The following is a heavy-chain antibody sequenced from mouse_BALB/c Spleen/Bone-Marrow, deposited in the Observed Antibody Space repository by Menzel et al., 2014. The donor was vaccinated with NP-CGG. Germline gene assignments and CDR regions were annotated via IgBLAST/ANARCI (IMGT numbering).Heavy chain of an antibody. V-gene: IGHV3-8*02. Sequence: DVKLQESGPSLVKPSQTLSLPCSVTGDSITSGYWNWIRKFPGNKLEYMGYISYSGSTYYNPSLKSRISITRDTSKNQYYLQLNSVTTEDTATYYCARGGGSSYNYAMDYWGQGTSVTVSS. CDR1: GDSITSGY. CDR2: ISYSGST. J-gene: IGHJ4*01. CDR3: ARGGGSSYNYAMDY. D-gene: IGHD1-1*01.